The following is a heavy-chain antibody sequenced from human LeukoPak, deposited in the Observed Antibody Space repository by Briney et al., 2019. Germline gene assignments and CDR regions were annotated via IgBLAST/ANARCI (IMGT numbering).Heavy chain of an antibody. CDR1: GYTFTSYG. V-gene: IGHV1-18*01. CDR2: ISAYNGNT. D-gene: IGHD6-19*01. Sequence: ASVKVSCKASGYTFTSYGISWVRQAPGQGLEWMGWISAYNGNTNYAQKLQGRVTMTTDTSPSTAYVELRSLRSDDTAVYYCARRRIGSSSYSSGWWWFDYWGQGTLVTVSS. CDR3: ARRRIGSSSYSSGWWWFDY. J-gene: IGHJ4*02.